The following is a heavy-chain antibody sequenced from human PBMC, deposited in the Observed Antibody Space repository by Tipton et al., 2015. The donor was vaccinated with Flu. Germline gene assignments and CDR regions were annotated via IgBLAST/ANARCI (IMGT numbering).Heavy chain of an antibody. CDR2: VYVSGNT. CDR3: ARDRSAWFDS. V-gene: IGHV4-4*07. CDR1: GGSITNHY. J-gene: IGHJ5*01. D-gene: IGHD6-19*01. Sequence: TLSLTCNVSGGSITNHYWSWIRQPAGKGLEWIGRVYVSGNTAYNPSPQSRVTMSLDRSKSQFSLKLTSVTAADTAVYYCARDRSAWFDSWGQGTLVTVSS.